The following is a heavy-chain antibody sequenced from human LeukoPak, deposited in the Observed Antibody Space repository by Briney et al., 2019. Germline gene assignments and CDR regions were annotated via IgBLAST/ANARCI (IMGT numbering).Heavy chain of an antibody. J-gene: IGHJ3*02. D-gene: IGHD6-19*01. CDR3: ARDGTFIAVASPYAFDI. V-gene: IGHV1-46*01. Sequence: ASVKVSCKASGYTFTNYYLYWVRQAPGQGLEWMGIINPSGGSTNYAQKFQGRVTMTRDTSTSTLYMELSSLRSEDTAVYYCARDGTFIAVASPYAFDIWGQGTMVTVSS. CDR1: GYTFTNYY. CDR2: INPSGGST.